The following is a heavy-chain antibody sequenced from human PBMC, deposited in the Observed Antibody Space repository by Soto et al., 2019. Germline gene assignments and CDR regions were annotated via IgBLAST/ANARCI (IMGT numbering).Heavy chain of an antibody. V-gene: IGHV4-34*01. D-gene: IGHD2-2*01. CDR2: INHSGST. CDR3: ARGREDIVVIPAASTFDI. Sequence: SETLSLTCAVYGGSFSGYYWSWIRQPPGKGLEWIGEINHSGSTNYNPSLKSRVTISVDTSKNQFSLKLSSVTAADTAVYYCARGREDIVVIPAASTFDIWGQGTMVTVSS. J-gene: IGHJ3*02. CDR1: GGSFSGYY.